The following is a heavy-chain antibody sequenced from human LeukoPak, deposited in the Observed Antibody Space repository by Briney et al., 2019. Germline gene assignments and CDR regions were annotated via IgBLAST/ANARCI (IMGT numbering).Heavy chain of an antibody. CDR1: GGSIKNYY. Sequence: PSETLSLTCTVSGGSIKNYYWNWIRQPAGKGLEWIGRIHTSGSTNYNPSLKSRLTVSVDTSKNHFSLRLTSVTAADTAVYYCARDGGSGWYDYWGQGILVTVSS. V-gene: IGHV4-4*07. D-gene: IGHD6-19*01. J-gene: IGHJ4*02. CDR2: IHTSGST. CDR3: ARDGGSGWYDY.